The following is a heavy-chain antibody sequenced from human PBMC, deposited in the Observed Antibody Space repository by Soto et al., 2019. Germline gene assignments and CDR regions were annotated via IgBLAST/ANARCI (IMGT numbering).Heavy chain of an antibody. CDR2: LNPNSGDT. CDR1: GYTFSSYD. J-gene: IGHJ4*02. D-gene: IGHD6-19*01. CDR3: ATSGGGWYLY. V-gene: IGHV1-8*01. Sequence: QVQLVQSGAEVKKPGASVKVSCKASGYTFSSYDINWVRQATGQGLEWMGWLNPNSGDTGYAQKFQGRVTLTRITSINTAYIELSSLTSDDTAVYYCATSGGGWYLYWGQGTLVSVSS.